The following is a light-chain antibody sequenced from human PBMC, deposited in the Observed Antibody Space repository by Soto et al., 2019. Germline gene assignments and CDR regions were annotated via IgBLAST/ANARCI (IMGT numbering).Light chain of an antibody. V-gene: IGKV3-11*01. CDR1: QSVTNY. J-gene: IGKJ4*01. CDR3: QQRASWPLT. Sequence: EIVLTQSPATLSLSPGARATLSCRASQSVTNYLIWYQQKPGQAPSLLIDDTFHRATGIPARFSGSGSGTDFTLTISSLEPEDSAVYYCQQRASWPLTFGGGTKVEIK. CDR2: DTF.